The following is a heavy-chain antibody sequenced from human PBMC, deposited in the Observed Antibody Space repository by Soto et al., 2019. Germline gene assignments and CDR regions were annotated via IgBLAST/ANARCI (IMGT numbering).Heavy chain of an antibody. CDR1: GGAINKDY. J-gene: IGHJ4*02. CDR2: IRYSGST. V-gene: IGHV4-59*01. Sequence: SETLSLTCTVSGGAINKDYWSWIRQPPGKGLEWIGYIRYSGSTDYNPSLKSRLAMSVDTSKNQFSLKLTSVTAADTAVYYCARLFCGGDSYCYHVTLFDSWGQGALVTVS. CDR3: ARLFCGGDSYCYHVTLFDS. D-gene: IGHD2-21*01.